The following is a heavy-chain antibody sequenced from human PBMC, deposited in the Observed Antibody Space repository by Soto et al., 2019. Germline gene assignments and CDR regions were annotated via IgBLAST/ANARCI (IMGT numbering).Heavy chain of an antibody. D-gene: IGHD2-2*03. J-gene: IGHJ4*02. CDR2: ISVSGGST. CDR3: AKDLDIVVVPAAMEFDY. V-gene: IGHV3-23*01. Sequence: GGSLRLSCAASGFTFSSYAMSWVRQAPGKGLEWVSAISVSGGSTYYEDSVKGRFTISSDNSKNTLYLQMNSLRAEDTAVYYCAKDLDIVVVPAAMEFDYWGQGTLVTVSS. CDR1: GFTFSSYA.